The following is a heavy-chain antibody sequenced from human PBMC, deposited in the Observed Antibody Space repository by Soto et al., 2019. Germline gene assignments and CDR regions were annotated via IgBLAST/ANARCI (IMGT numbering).Heavy chain of an antibody. V-gene: IGHV4-59*01. CDR3: ARALNWNYEWFGP. J-gene: IGHJ5*02. Sequence: PSETLSLTCTVSGGSISSYYWSWIRQPPGKGLEWIGYIYYSGSTNYNPSLKSRVTISVDTSKNQFSLKLSSVTAADTAVYYCARALNWNYEWFGPWGQGTLVTVSS. CDR1: GGSISSYY. D-gene: IGHD1-7*01. CDR2: IYYSGST.